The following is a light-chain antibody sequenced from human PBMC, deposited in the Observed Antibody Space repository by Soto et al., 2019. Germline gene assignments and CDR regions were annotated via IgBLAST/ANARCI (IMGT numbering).Light chain of an antibody. CDR3: CSYAGSYTYV. Sequence: QSVLAQPASVSGSLGQSITISCTGTTRDIAGYNYISWYQQLPGKAPKLMIYQVTIRPSGISNRFSGSKSGNTASLTISGLQAEDEADYYCCSYAGSYTYVVGTGTKVTVL. J-gene: IGLJ1*01. CDR2: QVT. CDR1: TRDIAGYNY. V-gene: IGLV2-14*01.